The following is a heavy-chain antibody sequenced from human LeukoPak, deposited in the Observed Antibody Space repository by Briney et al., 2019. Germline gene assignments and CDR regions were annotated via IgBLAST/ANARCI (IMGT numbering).Heavy chain of an antibody. V-gene: IGHV4-39*07. D-gene: IGHD3-10*01. CDR3: ARDRGFGEFFDY. J-gene: IGHJ4*02. Sequence: SETLSLTCTVSGGSISSSSYYWGWIRQPPGKGLEWIGSIYYSGSTNYNPSLKSRVTISVDTSKNQFSLKLSSVTAADTAVYYCARDRGFGEFFDYWGQGTLVTVSS. CDR1: GGSISSSSYY. CDR2: IYYSGST.